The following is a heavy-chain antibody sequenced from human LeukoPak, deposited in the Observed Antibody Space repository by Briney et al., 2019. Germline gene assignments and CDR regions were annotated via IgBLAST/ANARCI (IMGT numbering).Heavy chain of an antibody. J-gene: IGHJ5*02. CDR1: GRSISSSSYY. Sequence: SETLSLTCTVSGRSISSSSYYWGWIRQPPGKGLEWIGSIYYSGSTYYNPSLKSRATISVDTSKKQFSLKLSSVTAADTAVYYCARVTIAAAGIEGWFDPWGQGTLVTVSS. CDR2: IYYSGST. V-gene: IGHV4-39*07. CDR3: ARVTIAAAGIEGWFDP. D-gene: IGHD6-13*01.